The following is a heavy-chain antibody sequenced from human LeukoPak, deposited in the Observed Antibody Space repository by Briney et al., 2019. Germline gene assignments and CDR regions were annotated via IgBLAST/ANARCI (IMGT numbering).Heavy chain of an antibody. CDR3: VVYTGGYRSQF. V-gene: IGHV3-23*01. CDR2: ISGSGSNT. J-gene: IGHJ4*02. CDR1: GFTFSSYA. Sequence: GGSLRLSCAASGFTFSSYAMSWVRQAPGKGLEWVSAISGSGSNTYYADSVKGRFTISRDNSMNTLRLQMNSLSVEDTAVYYCVVYTGGYRSQFWGQGTLVTVSS. D-gene: IGHD5-24*01.